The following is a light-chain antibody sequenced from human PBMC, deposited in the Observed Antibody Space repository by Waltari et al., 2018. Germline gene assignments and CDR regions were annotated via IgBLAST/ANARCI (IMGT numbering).Light chain of an antibody. CDR2: QDT. CDR1: KLGDNY. J-gene: IGLJ1*01. Sequence: SYELTQPPSVSVSPGQTASITCSGDKLGDNYACWYQQKPGQSPGLVIYQDTKRPSGIPERFSGSNSGNTATLTISGTQAMDEADYYCQAWDSSTASYVFGTGTKVTVL. CDR3: QAWDSSTASYV. V-gene: IGLV3-1*01.